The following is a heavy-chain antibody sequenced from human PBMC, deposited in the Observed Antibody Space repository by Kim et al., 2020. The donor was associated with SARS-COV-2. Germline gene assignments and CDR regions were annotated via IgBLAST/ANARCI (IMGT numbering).Heavy chain of an antibody. CDR3: AKSVCSSTSCYTDY. J-gene: IGHJ4*02. D-gene: IGHD2-2*02. Sequence: GGSLRLSCAASGFTFSSYAMSWVRQAPGKGLEWVSAISGSGGSTYYADSVKGRFTISRDNSKNTLYLQMNSLRAEDTAVYYCAKSVCSSTSCYTDYWGQGTLVTVSS. CDR2: ISGSGGST. V-gene: IGHV3-23*01. CDR1: GFTFSSYA.